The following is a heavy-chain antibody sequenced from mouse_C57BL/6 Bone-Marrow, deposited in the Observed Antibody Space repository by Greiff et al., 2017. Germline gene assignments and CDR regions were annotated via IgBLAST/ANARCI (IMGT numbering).Heavy chain of an antibody. Sequence: EVKLQQSGPGLVKPSQSLSLTCSVTGYSITSGYYWNWIRQFPGNKLEWMGYISYDGSNNYNPSLKNRISITRDTSKNQFFLKLNSVTTEDTATYYCARGGWLFAYWGQGTLVTVSA. CDR3: ARGGWLFAY. D-gene: IGHD2-3*01. V-gene: IGHV3-6*01. J-gene: IGHJ3*01. CDR2: ISYDGSN. CDR1: GYSITSGYY.